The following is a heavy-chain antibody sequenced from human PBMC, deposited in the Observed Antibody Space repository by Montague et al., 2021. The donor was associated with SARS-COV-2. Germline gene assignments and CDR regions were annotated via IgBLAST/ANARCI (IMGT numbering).Heavy chain of an antibody. CDR1: GGSISSSSYY. D-gene: IGHD3-3*01. V-gene: IGHV4-39*01. CDR2: IYYSGST. J-gene: IGHJ4*02. Sequence: SETLSLTCTVSGGSISSSSYYWGWIRQPPGKGLEWIGSIYYSGSTYYNPSLKSRVTISVDTSKNQFSLKLSSVTAADTAVYYCASLPRITIFGVVIHFDYWGQGTLVTVPS. CDR3: ASLPRITIFGVVIHFDY.